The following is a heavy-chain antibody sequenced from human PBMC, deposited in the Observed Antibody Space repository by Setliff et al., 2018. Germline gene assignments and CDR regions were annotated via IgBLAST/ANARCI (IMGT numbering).Heavy chain of an antibody. CDR3: ARMSGFQYIDV. J-gene: IGHJ6*03. V-gene: IGHV4-39*07. D-gene: IGHD3-3*01. CDR1: GASISTTYYY. Sequence: PSETLSLTCSVSGASISTTYYYWDWIRQSPEKGLEWIGTIYQNGITYYNPSVKSRVTISVDKSKNQFSLSLTSVTAEDTAVYYCARMSGFQYIDVWDKGTTVTVS. CDR2: IYQNGIT.